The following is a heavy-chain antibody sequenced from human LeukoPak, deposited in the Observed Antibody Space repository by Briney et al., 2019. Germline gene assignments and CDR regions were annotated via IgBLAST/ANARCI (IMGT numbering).Heavy chain of an antibody. D-gene: IGHD5-12*01. J-gene: IGHJ4*02. Sequence: GGSLRLSCAASGFAFSSSWMHWVRQAPGKGLVWVSRINTDGSNTKYADSVKGRFTISRDNSKNTLYLQMNSLRAEDTAVYYCAKADSGYDLLFDYWGQGTLVTVSS. CDR2: INTDGSNT. V-gene: IGHV3-74*03. CDR3: AKADSGYDLLFDY. CDR1: GFAFSSSW.